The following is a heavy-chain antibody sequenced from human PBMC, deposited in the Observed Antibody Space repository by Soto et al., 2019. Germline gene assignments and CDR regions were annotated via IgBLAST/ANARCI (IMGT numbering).Heavy chain of an antibody. J-gene: IGHJ5*02. CDR2: INHSGST. CDR1: GGSFSGYY. V-gene: IGHV4-34*01. D-gene: IGHD3-22*01. CDR3: ARRYSSGYSPINWFDP. Sequence: PSETLSLTCAVYGGSFSGYYWNWIRQPPGKGLEWIGEINHSGSTNYNPSLKSRATISLDTSKNQFSLKLSSMTAADTAVYYCARRYSSGYSPINWFDPWGQGTLVTVSS.